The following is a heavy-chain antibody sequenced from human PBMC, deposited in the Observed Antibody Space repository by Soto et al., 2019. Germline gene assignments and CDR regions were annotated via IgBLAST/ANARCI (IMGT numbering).Heavy chain of an antibody. Sequence: QVQLVQSGAEVKKPGSSVKVSCKASGGTFSSYAISWVRQVPGQGLEWMGGIIPIFGTANYAQKFQGRVTITADESTSTAYMELSSLRSEDTAVYYCATRIAAAGTEYYYYYGMDVWGQGTTVTVSS. CDR3: ATRIAAAGTEYYYYYGMDV. D-gene: IGHD6-13*01. CDR2: IIPIFGTA. J-gene: IGHJ6*02. V-gene: IGHV1-69*12. CDR1: GGTFSSYA.